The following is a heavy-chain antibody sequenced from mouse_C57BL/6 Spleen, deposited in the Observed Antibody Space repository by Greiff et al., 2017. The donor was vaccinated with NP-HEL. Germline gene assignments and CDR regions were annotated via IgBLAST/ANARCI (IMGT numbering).Heavy chain of an antibody. CDR3: ARLPDYYGSSFYWYFDV. CDR2: FYPGSGSI. J-gene: IGHJ1*01. D-gene: IGHD1-1*01. V-gene: IGHV1-62-2*01. CDR1: GYTFTEYT. Sequence: QVQLQQSGAELVKPGASVKLSCKASGYTFTEYTIHWVKQRSGQGLEWIGWFYPGSGSIKYNEKFKDKATLTADKSSSTVYMELSRLTSEYSAVYFCARLPDYYGSSFYWYFDVWGPGPTVTFSS.